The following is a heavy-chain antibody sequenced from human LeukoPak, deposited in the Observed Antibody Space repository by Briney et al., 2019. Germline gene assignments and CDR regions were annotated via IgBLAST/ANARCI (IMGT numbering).Heavy chain of an antibody. V-gene: IGHV4-34*01. CDR3: ARGRARYSSRLFDY. D-gene: IGHD6-13*01. CDR2: INHSEST. CDR1: GGSFSGYY. Sequence: PSETLSLTCAVYGGSFSGYYWGSIRQPPGKGLGWIGEINHSESTNYNPSLKSRVTISVDTSKNQFSLKLSSVTAADTAVYYCARGRARYSSRLFDYWGQGTLVTVSS. J-gene: IGHJ4*02.